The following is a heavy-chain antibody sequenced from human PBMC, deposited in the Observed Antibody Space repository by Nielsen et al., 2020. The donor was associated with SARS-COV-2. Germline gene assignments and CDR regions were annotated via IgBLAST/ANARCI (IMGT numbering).Heavy chain of an antibody. CDR1: GFPFSSYE. V-gene: IGHV3-48*03. D-gene: IGHD4-17*01. Sequence: GESLKISCAASGFPFSSYEMNWVRQAPGKALEWLSYIGGNGRNIFYADSVKGRFTISRDNAENSLSLQMNSLRAEDTAVYYCAREQYYGDYDPHYYYYGMDVWGQGTTVTVSS. CDR3: AREQYYGDYDPHYYYYGMDV. J-gene: IGHJ6*02. CDR2: IGGNGRNI.